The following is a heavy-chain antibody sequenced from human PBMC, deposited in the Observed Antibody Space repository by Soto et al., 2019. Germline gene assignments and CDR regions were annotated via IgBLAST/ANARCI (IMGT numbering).Heavy chain of an antibody. V-gene: IGHV1-2*02. CDR2: INPNSGGT. CDR1: GYTFIDYH. CDR3: ARDDSYYYGWGSHAAAY. Sequence: QVQLVQSGAEVKKPGASVMVSCKASGYTFIDYHMHWVRQAPGQGLEWMGWINPNSGGTNYAQKFQGRVAMTRDTSISRAYMEMSRLRFDDTAVYFCARDDSYYYGWGSHAAAYWGQGTLVTVSS. D-gene: IGHD3-10*01. J-gene: IGHJ4*02.